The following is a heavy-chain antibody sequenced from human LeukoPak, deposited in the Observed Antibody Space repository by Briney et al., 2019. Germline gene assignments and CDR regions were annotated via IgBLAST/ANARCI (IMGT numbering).Heavy chain of an antibody. D-gene: IGHD3-10*02. J-gene: IGHJ4*02. V-gene: IGHV4-31*03. CDR3: ARVATQGPDCSGSYYNFDY. Sequence: SETLSLTCTVSGGSISSGGYYWSWIRQHPGKGLEWIGYLYYSGSTYYNPSLKSRVTISVDTSKNQFSLKLSSVTAADTAVYYCARVATQGPDCSGSYYNFDYWGQGTLVTVSS. CDR1: GGSISSGGYY. CDR2: LYYSGST.